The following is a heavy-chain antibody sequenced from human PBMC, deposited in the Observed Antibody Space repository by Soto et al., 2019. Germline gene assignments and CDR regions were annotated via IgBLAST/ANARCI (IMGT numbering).Heavy chain of an antibody. Sequence: PGGSLRLSCAASGFTFSSYGMHWVRQAPGKGLGWVAVISYDGSNKYYADSVKGRFTISRDNSKNTLYLQMNSLRAEDTAVYYCAKDSWIQLWLPDYWGQGTLVTVSS. D-gene: IGHD5-18*01. CDR1: GFTFSSYG. V-gene: IGHV3-30*18. J-gene: IGHJ4*02. CDR3: AKDSWIQLWLPDY. CDR2: ISYDGSNK.